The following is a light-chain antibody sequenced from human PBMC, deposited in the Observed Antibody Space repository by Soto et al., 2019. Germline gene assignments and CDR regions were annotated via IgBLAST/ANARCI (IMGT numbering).Light chain of an antibody. J-gene: IGLJ3*02. CDR3: AAYDDSLNGPV. V-gene: IGLV1-44*01. CDR1: TFNIGSNT. CDR2: ANN. Sequence: QSVLTQPPSASGTPGQRVTISCSGSTFNIGSNTVSWYQQLPGTAPRLLIFANNQRPSGVPDRFSGSKSGTSASLAISGLQSEDETDYYCAAYDDSLNGPVFGGGTKLTVL.